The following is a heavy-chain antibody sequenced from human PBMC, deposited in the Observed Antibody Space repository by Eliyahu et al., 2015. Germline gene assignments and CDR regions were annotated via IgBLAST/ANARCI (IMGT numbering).Heavy chain of an antibody. CDR3: AKALVATITDFDY. J-gene: IGHJ4*02. CDR1: GFXFSNYA. Sequence: EVQLVESGGGLVQPGGSLRLSCAXSGFXFSNYAMSWVRQTPGKGLEWVSAISGTGGSTYYAVSVKGRFTISRDNSKNTLYLQMNSLRAEDTAIYYCAKALVATITDFDYWGQGTLVTVSS. D-gene: IGHD5-12*01. V-gene: IGHV3-23*04. CDR2: ISGTGGST.